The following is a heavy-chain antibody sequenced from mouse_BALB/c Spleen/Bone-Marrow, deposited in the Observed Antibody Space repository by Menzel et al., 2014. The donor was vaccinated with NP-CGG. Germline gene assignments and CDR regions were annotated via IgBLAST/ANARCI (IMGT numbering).Heavy chain of an antibody. J-gene: IGHJ2*01. V-gene: IGHV5-17*02. D-gene: IGHD4-1*01. CDR2: ISSGSSTI. Sequence: EVHLVESGGGLVQPGGSRKLSCAASGFTFSSFGMHRVRQTPEKGLEWVAYISSGSSTIYYADTVKGRFTISRDNPKNTLFLQVTSLRSEDTATYYCTRGGNWDDFDYWGQGTTLTVSS. CDR1: GFTFSSFG. CDR3: TRGGNWDDFDY.